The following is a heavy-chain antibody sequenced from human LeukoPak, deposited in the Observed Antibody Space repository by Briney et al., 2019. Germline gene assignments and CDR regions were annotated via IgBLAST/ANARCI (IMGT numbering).Heavy chain of an antibody. J-gene: IGHJ6*02. CDR2: IPYDGCNK. V-gene: IGHV3-30-3*01. CDR1: LYTFHIYA. Sequence: LRLFRAASLYTFHIYAMHGVRRARAKGLEGGVDIPYDGCNKYYADSAKVRFTISRDNSKNTLYLQMNSLRAEDTAVYYCARDRRYCSGGRCYYYCYGMDGWGQATTVSVSS. D-gene: IGHD2-15*01. CDR3: ARDRRYCSGGRCYYYCYGMDG.